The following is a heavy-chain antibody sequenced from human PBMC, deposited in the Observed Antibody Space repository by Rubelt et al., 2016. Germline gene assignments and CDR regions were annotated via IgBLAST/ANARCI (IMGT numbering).Heavy chain of an antibody. J-gene: IGHJ4*02. Sequence: QVQLQESGPGLVKPSETLSLTCTVSGYSISSGYYWGWIRQPPGKGLEWIGSIYHSGSTYYNPSPKSRVTIAVDKSKNQCSLKLRSVTAADTAVYYCASDICSGGSCPYYFDYWGREPWSPSPQ. CDR3: ASDICSGGSCPYYFDY. CDR2: IYHSGST. D-gene: IGHD2-15*01. CDR1: GYSISSGYY. V-gene: IGHV4-38-2*02.